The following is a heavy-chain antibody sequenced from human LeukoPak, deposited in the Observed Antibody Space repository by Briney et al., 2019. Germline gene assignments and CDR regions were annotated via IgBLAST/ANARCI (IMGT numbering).Heavy chain of an antibody. V-gene: IGHV3-7*03. J-gene: IGHJ6*04. Sequence: GGSLRLSCAASGFTFSSYWMSWVRQAPGKGLEWVASIKQDGSEKYYVDSVKGRFTISRDNAKNSLYLRMNSLRAEDTAVYYCARVKYSSSWDVPGYYYGMDVWGKGTTVTVSS. D-gene: IGHD6-13*01. CDR3: ARVKYSSSWDVPGYYYGMDV. CDR1: GFTFSSYW. CDR2: IKQDGSEK.